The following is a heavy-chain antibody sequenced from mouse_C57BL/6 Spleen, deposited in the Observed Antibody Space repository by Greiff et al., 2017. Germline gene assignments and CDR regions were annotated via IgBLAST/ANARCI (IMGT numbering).Heavy chain of an antibody. CDR1: GYTFTSYW. CDR3: AKNLITTVRYAMDY. J-gene: IGHJ4*01. D-gene: IGHD1-1*01. CDR2: IYPGSGST. V-gene: IGHV1-55*01. Sequence: QVQLKQPGAELVKPGASVKMSCKASGYTFTSYWITWVKQRPGQGLEWIGDIYPGSGSTNYNEKFKSKATLTVDTSSSTAYMQLSSLTSEDSAVYYCAKNLITTVRYAMDYWGQGTSVTVSS.